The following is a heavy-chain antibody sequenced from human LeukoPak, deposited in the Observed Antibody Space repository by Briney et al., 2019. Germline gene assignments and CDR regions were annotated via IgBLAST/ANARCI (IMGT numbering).Heavy chain of an antibody. CDR2: IIPIFGTA. Sequence: GASAKVSCKASGGTFSSYAISWVRQAPGQGLEWMGGIIPIFGTANYAQKFQGRVTITTDESTSTAYMELSSLRSEDTAVYYCARDRQYSGSYNAFDIWGQGTMVTVSS. CDR1: GGTFSSYA. V-gene: IGHV1-69*05. J-gene: IGHJ3*02. D-gene: IGHD1-26*01. CDR3: ARDRQYSGSYNAFDI.